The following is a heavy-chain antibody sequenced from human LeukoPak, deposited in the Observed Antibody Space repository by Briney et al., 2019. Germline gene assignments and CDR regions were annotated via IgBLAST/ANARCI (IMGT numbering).Heavy chain of an antibody. CDR3: VKSASSDGANRFDL. Sequence: GGSLRLSCSASVFTFNNYAMQWVRQAPGKGLEYVSAISSNGDSTYYADSVKGRFIISRDNSKNSLSLHMSSLRAEDTAVYYCVKSASSDGANRFDLWGQGTLVTVSS. CDR2: ISSNGDST. V-gene: IGHV3-64D*09. D-gene: IGHD4/OR15-4a*01. CDR1: VFTFNNYA. J-gene: IGHJ5*02.